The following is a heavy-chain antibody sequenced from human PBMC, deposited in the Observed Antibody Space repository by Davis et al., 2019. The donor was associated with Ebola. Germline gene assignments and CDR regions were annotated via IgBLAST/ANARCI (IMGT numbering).Heavy chain of an antibody. J-gene: IGHJ4*02. CDR3: ARGGAYSGSYYFDS. Sequence: PSETLSLTCTVSGDSLNSGYYYWAWIRQPPGKGLEWIGYNYHSGNPYYNPSLKSRVTISVDRSKNQFSLDLSSVTAADTAVYYCARGGAYSGSYYFDSWGQGTLVTVSS. V-gene: IGHV4-30-2*01. CDR1: GDSLNSGYYY. D-gene: IGHD1-26*01. CDR2: NYHSGNP.